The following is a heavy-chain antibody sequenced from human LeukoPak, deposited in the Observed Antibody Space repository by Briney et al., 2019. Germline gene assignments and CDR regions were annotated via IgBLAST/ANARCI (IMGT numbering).Heavy chain of an antibody. J-gene: IGHJ4*02. CDR1: GFTFSSYD. Sequence: GGSLRLSCAASGFTFSSYDMTWVRQAPGKGLEWVSAITAGGGSTYYADSVKGRFTISRDNSKNTLYLQMNSLRAEDTAVYYCAVTATRRDGDYWGQGTLVTVSS. CDR3: AVTATRRDGDY. CDR2: ITAGGGST. V-gene: IGHV3-23*01. D-gene: IGHD6-6*01.